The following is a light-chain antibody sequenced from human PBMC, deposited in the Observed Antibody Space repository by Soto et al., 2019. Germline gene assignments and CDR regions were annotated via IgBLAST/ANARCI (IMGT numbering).Light chain of an antibody. CDR1: QDISSY. Sequence: AIQLTQSPSSLSASVGDRVTITCRASQDISSYLGWYQQKPGKAPKLLIYAASNLHSGVPSRFSDSGSGTDFTLTINNLQAEDFATYYCLQEYNYPRTFGQGTKVDIK. CDR3: LQEYNYPRT. V-gene: IGKV1-6*01. J-gene: IGKJ1*01. CDR2: AAS.